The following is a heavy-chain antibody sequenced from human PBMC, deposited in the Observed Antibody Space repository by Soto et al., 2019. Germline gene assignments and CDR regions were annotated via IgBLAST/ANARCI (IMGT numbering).Heavy chain of an antibody. J-gene: IGHJ4*02. D-gene: IGHD3-22*01. Sequence: SETLSLTCAFYGVSFSGYYWSWIRQPPGKGLEWIGEINHSGSTNYNPSLKSRVTISVDTSKNQFSLKLSSVTAADTAVYYCARGHYYDSSGYYHGYYFDYWGQGTLVTVSS. CDR1: GVSFSGYY. CDR3: ARGHYYDSSGYYHGYYFDY. V-gene: IGHV4-34*01. CDR2: INHSGST.